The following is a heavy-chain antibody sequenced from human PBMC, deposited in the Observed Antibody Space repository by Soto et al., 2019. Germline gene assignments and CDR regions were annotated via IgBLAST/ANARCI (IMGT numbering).Heavy chain of an antibody. J-gene: IGHJ4*02. V-gene: IGHV3-23*01. D-gene: IGHD6-6*01. CDR2: ISGSGGST. CDR1: GFTFSSYA. Sequence: GGSLRLSCTASGFTFSSYAMSWVRQAPGKGLEWVSAISGSGGSTYYADSVKGRFTISRDNSKNTLYLQMNSLRAEDTAVYYCARLIEQLVLGPDYWGQGTLVTVSS. CDR3: ARLIEQLVLGPDY.